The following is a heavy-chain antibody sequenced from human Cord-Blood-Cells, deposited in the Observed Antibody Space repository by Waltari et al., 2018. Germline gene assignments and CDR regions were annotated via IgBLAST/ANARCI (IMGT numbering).Heavy chain of an antibody. Sequence: QVQLVESGGGLVKPGGSLRLSCAASGFTFSDYYMSWIRQAPGKGLAWVSYISSSSSYTNYADSVKGRYTISRDNAKNSLYLQMSSLRAEDTAVYYCARERGTGDFDYWGQGTLVTVSS. CDR1: GFTFSDYY. CDR3: ARERGTGDFDY. D-gene: IGHD1-1*01. V-gene: IGHV3-11*05. J-gene: IGHJ4*02. CDR2: ISSSSSYT.